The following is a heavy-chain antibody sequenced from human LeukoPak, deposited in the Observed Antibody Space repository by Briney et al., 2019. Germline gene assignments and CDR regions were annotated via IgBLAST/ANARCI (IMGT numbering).Heavy chain of an antibody. CDR1: GGSVGSGSYY. V-gene: IGHV4-61*01. J-gene: IGHJ4*02. Sequence: SETLSLTCTVSGGSVGSGSYYWSWIRQPPGKGLEWIGYIYYSGSTNYNPSLRSRVTISVDTSKNQFSLKLSSVTAADTAVYYCARAPGLDFDYWGQGTLVTVSS. CDR2: IYYSGST. CDR3: ARAPGLDFDY. D-gene: IGHD3-10*01.